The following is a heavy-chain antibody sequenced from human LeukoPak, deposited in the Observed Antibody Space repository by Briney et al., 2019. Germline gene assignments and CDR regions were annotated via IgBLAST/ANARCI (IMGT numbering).Heavy chain of an antibody. V-gene: IGHV3-73*01. CDR2: MRSKANSYAT. D-gene: IGHD4-23*01. CDR3: TRHILETNYGGTVDY. CDR1: GFTFSGSA. Sequence: PGGSLRLSCAASGFTFSGSAMHWVRQASGKGLEWVGRMRSKANSYATAYAASVKGRFTISRDDSKNTAYLQMNSLKTEDTAVYYCTRHILETNYGGTVDYWGQGTLVTVSS. J-gene: IGHJ4*02.